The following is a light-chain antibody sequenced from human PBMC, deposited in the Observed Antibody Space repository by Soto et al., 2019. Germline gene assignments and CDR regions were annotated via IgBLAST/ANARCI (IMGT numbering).Light chain of an antibody. CDR2: EVS. CDR1: SSDVDNYNY. J-gene: IGLJ2*01. CDR3: SSYTSSDNRV. V-gene: IGLV2-14*01. Sequence: QSALTQPASVSGSPGQSITISCTGTSSDVDNYNYVSWYQHHPGKAPKLMIYEVSNRPSGVSNRFSGSKSGNQASLTISGLQAEDEADYYGSSYTSSDNRVFGGGTKVTVL.